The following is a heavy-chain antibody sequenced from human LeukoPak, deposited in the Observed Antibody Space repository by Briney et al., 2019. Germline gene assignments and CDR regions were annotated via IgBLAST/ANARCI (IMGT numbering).Heavy chain of an antibody. CDR1: GYSISSGYY. D-gene: IGHD6-13*01. Sequence: SETLSLTCTVSGYSISSGYYWGWIRQPPGKGLEWIGSIYHSGSTYYNPSLKSRVTISVDTSKNQFSLKLSSVTAADTAVYYCARAYSSSWYSYYYYYYMDVWGQGTLVTVSS. CDR3: ARAYSSSWYSYYYYYYMDV. V-gene: IGHV4-38-2*02. J-gene: IGHJ6*03. CDR2: IYHSGST.